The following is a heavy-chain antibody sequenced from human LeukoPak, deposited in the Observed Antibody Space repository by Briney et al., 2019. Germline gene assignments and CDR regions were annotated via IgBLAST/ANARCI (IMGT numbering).Heavy chain of an antibody. Sequence: GASVKVSCKVSGYTLTELSMHWVRQAPGKGLEWMGGFDPEDGETIYAQKFQGRVTMTEDTSTDTAYMELSSLRSEDTAVYYCARDQGPITFGGVIVPNFDYWGQGTLVTVSS. CDR1: GYTLTELS. CDR2: FDPEDGET. V-gene: IGHV1-24*01. D-gene: IGHD3-16*02. CDR3: ARDQGPITFGGVIVPNFDY. J-gene: IGHJ4*02.